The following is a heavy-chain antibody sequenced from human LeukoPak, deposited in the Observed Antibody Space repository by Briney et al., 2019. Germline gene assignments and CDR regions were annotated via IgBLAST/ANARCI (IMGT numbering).Heavy chain of an antibody. CDR3: ARADPLKIDY. CDR1: GGSISSHY. J-gene: IGHJ4*02. V-gene: IGHV4-59*11. Sequence: PSETLSLTCTVSGGSISSHYWSWIRQTPGKGLEWIGYIYYSGSTNYNPSLKSRVTISVDTSKNQFSLKLSSVTAADTAVYYCARADPLKIDYWGQGTLVTVSS. CDR2: IYYSGST.